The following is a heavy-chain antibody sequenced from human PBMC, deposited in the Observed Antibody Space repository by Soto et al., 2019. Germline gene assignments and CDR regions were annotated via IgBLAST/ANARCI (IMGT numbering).Heavy chain of an antibody. J-gene: IGHJ4*02. CDR2: MNPNSGNT. CDR1: GYTFTNYD. D-gene: IGHD2-2*01. Sequence: GASVKVSCKASGYTFTNYDFNWVRQATGQGLEWMGWMNPNSGNTGYAQKFQSRVTMTRNTSINTAYMELSSLRSEDTAVYYCATGAEARGRYCSSTSCSDYWGQGTLVTVSS. V-gene: IGHV1-8*01. CDR3: ATGAEARGRYCSSTSCSDY.